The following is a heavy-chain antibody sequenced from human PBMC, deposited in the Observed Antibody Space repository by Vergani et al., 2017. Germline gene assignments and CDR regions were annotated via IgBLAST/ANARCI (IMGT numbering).Heavy chain of an antibody. J-gene: IGHJ6*02. D-gene: IGHD3-10*01. CDR3: AKAVYYYGSGSSYYGMDG. CDR1: GFTFSSYA. V-gene: IGHV3-23*01. Sequence: EVQLLESGGGLVQPGGSLRLSCAASGFTFSSYAMSWVRQAPGKGLEWVSAISGSGGSTYYADSVKGRFTISRDNSKNTLYLQMNSLRAEDTAVYYCAKAVYYYGSGSSYYGMDGWGQGTTVTVSS. CDR2: ISGSGGST.